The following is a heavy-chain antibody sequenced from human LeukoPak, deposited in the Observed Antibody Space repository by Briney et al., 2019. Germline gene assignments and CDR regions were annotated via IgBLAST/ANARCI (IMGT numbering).Heavy chain of an antibody. Sequence: GASVKVSCKASGYTFTSYGISWVRQAPGQGLERMGWISAYNGNTNYAQKHQGRVTMTTDTSTSTAYMELRSLRSDDTAVYYCARGAGDLKDGYKNYFDYWGQGTLVTVSS. CDR2: ISAYNGNT. CDR1: GYTFTSYG. D-gene: IGHD5-24*01. CDR3: ARGAGDLKDGYKNYFDY. V-gene: IGHV1-18*01. J-gene: IGHJ4*02.